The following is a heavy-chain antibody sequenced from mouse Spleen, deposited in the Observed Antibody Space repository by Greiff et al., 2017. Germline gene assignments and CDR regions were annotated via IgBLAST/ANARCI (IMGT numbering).Heavy chain of an antibody. D-gene: IGHD4-1*01. CDR1: GYSITSGYY. CDR2: ISYDGSN. J-gene: IGHJ3*01. V-gene: IGHV3-6*01. Sequence: EVKLMESGPGLVKPSQSLSLTCSVTGYSITSGYYWNWIRQFPGNKLEWMGYISYDGSNKYNPSLKNRISITRDTSKNQFFLKLNSVTTEDTATYYCARLGTFAYWGQGTLVTVSA. CDR3: ARLGTFAY.